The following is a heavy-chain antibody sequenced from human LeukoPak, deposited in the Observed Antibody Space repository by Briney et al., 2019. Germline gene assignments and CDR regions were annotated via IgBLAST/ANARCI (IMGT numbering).Heavy chain of an antibody. J-gene: IGHJ6*03. CDR1: GYTFTSYG. V-gene: IGHV1-18*01. D-gene: IGHD2-2*01. CDR2: ISAYNGST. Sequence: ASVKVSCKSSGYTFTSYGISWVRQAPGQGLEWMGWISAYNGSTNYAQKLQGRVTMTTDTSTSTAYMELRSLRSDDTAVYYCARVGVVAAGTNLGYYYYMDVWGKGTTVTVSS. CDR3: ARVGVVAAGTNLGYYYYMDV.